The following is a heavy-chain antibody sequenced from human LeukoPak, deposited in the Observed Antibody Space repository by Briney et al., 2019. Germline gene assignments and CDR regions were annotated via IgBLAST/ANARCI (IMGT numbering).Heavy chain of an antibody. CDR2: IKKDGSER. V-gene: IGHV3-7*03. Sequence: ETLSLTCAVYGGPFSGYYWSWVRQAPGKGLEWVANIKKDGSERYYVDSVKGRFTISRDNAKNSLYLQMNSLRPEDTAVYYCARGGSTRDYWGQGTLVTVSS. D-gene: IGHD3-16*01. J-gene: IGHJ4*02. CDR3: ARGGSTRDY. CDR1: GGPFSGYY.